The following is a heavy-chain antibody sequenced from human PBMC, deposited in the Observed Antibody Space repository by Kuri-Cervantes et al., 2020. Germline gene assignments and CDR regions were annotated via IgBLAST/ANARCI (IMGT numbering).Heavy chain of an antibody. V-gene: IGHV3-33*08. CDR3: ARDMVRGVIDY. CDR1: GFTFSSYW. CDR2: IWYDGSNK. J-gene: IGHJ4*02. D-gene: IGHD3-10*01. Sequence: GGSLRLSCVASGFTFSSYWMNWVRQAPGKGLEWVAVIWYDGSNKYYADSVKGRFTISRDNSKNTLYLQMNSLRAEDTAVYYCARDMVRGVIDYWGQGTLVTVSS.